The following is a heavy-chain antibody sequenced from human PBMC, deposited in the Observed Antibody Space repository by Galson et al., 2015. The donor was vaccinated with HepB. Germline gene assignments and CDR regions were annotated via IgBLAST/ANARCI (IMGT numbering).Heavy chain of an antibody. V-gene: IGHV3-7*01. J-gene: IGHJ4*02. CDR3: ARGECGEH. CDR2: IKEDGSAK. D-gene: IGHD3-10*01. CDR1: GFTFSNYW. Sequence: SLRLSCAASGFTFSNYWMSWLRQAPGKGLEWVATIKEDGSAKYYVDSVKDRFTISRDNAKNSLSLQMNSLRAEDTAVYYCARGECGEHWGQGALVIVSS.